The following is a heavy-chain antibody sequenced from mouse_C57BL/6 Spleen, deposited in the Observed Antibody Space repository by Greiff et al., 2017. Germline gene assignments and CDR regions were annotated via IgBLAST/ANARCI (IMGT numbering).Heavy chain of an antibody. CDR1: GFTFNDYY. CDR3: AAPYNGSSWFAY. J-gene: IGHJ3*01. V-gene: IGHV14-2*01. CDR2: IDPEDGET. Sequence: EVQLQESGAELVQPGASVKLSCTASGFTFNDYYMHWVKQRPEQGLAWLGRIDPEDGETKYAPKFQGKATITADTSSNTAYLQLSSLTSEDTASYYCAAPYNGSSWFAYWGQGTLVTVSA. D-gene: IGHD1-1*01.